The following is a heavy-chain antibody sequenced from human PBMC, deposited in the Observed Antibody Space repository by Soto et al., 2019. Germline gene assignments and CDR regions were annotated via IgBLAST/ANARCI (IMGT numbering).Heavy chain of an antibody. D-gene: IGHD2-15*01. CDR3: AIVGSRFYYYYMDV. V-gene: IGHV3-7*01. J-gene: IGHJ6*03. CDR2: IKQDGSEK. Sequence: EVQLVESGGGLVQPGGSLRLSCAASGFTFSSYWMSWVRQAPGKGLEWVANIKQDGSEKYYVDSVKGRFTISRDNAKNSLYLQMNSLRAEDTAVYYCAIVGSRFYYYYMDVWGKGTTVTVSS. CDR1: GFTFSSYW.